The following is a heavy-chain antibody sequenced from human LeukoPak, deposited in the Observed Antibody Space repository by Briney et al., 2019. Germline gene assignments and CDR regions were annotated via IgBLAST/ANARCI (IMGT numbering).Heavy chain of an antibody. J-gene: IGHJ4*02. V-gene: IGHV3-9*01. CDR3: AKALITVTIDY. Sequence: GGSLRLSCEASGFAFEHYSMHWVRQVPGKGLQWVSGISWNSENIVYADSVKGRFTISRDNSKNTLYLQMNSLRAEDTAVYYCAKALITVTIDYWGQGTLVTVSS. CDR2: ISWNSENI. D-gene: IGHD3-16*01. CDR1: GFAFEHYS.